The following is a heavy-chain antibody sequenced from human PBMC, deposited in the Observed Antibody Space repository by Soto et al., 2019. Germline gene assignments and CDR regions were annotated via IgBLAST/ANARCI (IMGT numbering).Heavy chain of an antibody. CDR1: GYTFTSYG. V-gene: IGHV1-18*01. CDR3: ARGRYGDY. Sequence: QVHLVQSGAEVKKPGASVKVSCKGSGYTFTSYGITWVRQAPGQGLEWMGWISAHNGNTVYAQKLQGRVTVTRDTSTSTAYMELRSRRSDDTAVYYCARGRYGDYWGQGALVTVSS. D-gene: IGHD1-1*01. CDR2: ISAHNGNT. J-gene: IGHJ4*02.